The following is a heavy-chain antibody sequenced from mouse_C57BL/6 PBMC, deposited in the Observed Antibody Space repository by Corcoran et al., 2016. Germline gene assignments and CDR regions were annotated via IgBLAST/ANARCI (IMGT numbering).Heavy chain of an antibody. V-gene: IGHV9-3*01. D-gene: IGHD2-5*01. CDR2: INTYSGVP. CDR3: ARGAYSNYSAWFAY. CDR1: GYTFTSYV. Sequence: QIQWVQSGPELKKPGETVQCSCKASGYTFTSYVMSWVKQAPGKGLKWRGWINTYSGVPPYADDFKGRFDFSWETSARTAYLQINNLKNEDTATYFCARGAYSNYSAWFAYWGQGTLVTVSA. J-gene: IGHJ3*01.